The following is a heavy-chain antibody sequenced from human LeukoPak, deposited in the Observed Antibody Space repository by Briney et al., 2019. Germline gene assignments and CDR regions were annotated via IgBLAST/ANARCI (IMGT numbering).Heavy chain of an antibody. CDR1: GFTFSTYS. V-gene: IGHV3-74*01. CDR2: INNDGSST. J-gene: IGHJ4*02. CDR3: VRDLELVYYDSSAYEY. D-gene: IGHD3-22*01. Sequence: PGGSLRLFCAASGFTFSTYSMNWVRQAPGKGLEWVSRINNDGSSTTYADSVKGRFTISRDNAKNTLFLQMNSLRVEDTAVYYCVRDLELVYYDSSAYEYWGQGNLVTVSS.